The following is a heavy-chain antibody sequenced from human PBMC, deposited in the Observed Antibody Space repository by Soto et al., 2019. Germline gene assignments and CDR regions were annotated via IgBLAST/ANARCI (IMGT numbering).Heavy chain of an antibody. CDR3: ARVPWINSRDYYYYYYMDV. Sequence: ASVKVSCKASGYTFTSYGISWVRQAPGQGVEWMGWISAYNGNTNYAQKLQGRVTMATDTSTSTAYMELRSLRSDDTAVYYCARVPWINSRDYYYYYYMDVWGKGTTVTVSS. V-gene: IGHV1-18*01. J-gene: IGHJ6*03. CDR1: GYTFTSYG. CDR2: ISAYNGNT. D-gene: IGHD5-12*01.